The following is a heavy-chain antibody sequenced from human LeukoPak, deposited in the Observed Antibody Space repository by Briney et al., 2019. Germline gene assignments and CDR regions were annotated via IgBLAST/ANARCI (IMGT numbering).Heavy chain of an antibody. CDR1: LYTFADYC. CDR2: INANRGGT. V-gene: IGHV1-2*06. Sequence: ASVTVSSMNSLYTFADYCIHCVRQAPGQGLEWMGRINANRGGTEYEQKFQGRVTMTRDTSISTAYVEVNWLISDDTAIYYCARDLSSTPNWEFDYWGQGTLVTVSS. CDR3: ARDLSSTPNWEFDY. D-gene: IGHD1-26*01. J-gene: IGHJ4*02.